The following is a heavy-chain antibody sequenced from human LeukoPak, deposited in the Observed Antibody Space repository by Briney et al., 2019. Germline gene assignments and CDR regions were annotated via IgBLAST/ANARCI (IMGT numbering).Heavy chain of an antibody. D-gene: IGHD6-6*01. J-gene: IGHJ4*02. CDR1: GGTFSSYA. CDR2: IIPILGIA. V-gene: IGHV1-69*04. Sequence: SVKVSCKASGGTFSSYAISWVRQAPGQGLEWMGRIIPILGIANYAQKFQGRVTITADKSTSTAYMELSSLRSEDTAVYYCARDPSSSSGALDYWGQGTLVTVSS. CDR3: ARDPSSSSGALDY.